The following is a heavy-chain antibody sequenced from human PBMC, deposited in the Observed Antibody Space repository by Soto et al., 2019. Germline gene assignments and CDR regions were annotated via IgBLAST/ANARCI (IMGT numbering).Heavy chain of an antibody. J-gene: IGHJ4*02. Sequence: SEPLSLTCTVSGGSVSSGYNSWSWIRQSPGKGLAWIGYISGSGSTGYNPSLKNRLTMSVDRSKNQFTLRLTSVTAADPAVYFCATESGSTYGYFDYWGQGTQFTVSS. V-gene: IGHV4-30-4*01. CDR2: ISGSGST. CDR1: GGSVSSGYNS. CDR3: ATESGSTYGYFDY. D-gene: IGHD3-10*01.